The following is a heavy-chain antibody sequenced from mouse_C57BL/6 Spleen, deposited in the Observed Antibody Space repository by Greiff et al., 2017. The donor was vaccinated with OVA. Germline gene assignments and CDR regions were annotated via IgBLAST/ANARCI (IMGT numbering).Heavy chain of an antibody. CDR3: ARDRFDY. Sequence: QVHVKHPGAELVRPGTSVKLSCKASGYTFTSYWMHWVKQRPGQGLEWIGVIDPSDSYTNYNQKFKGKATLTVDTSSSTAYMQLSSLTSEDSAVYYCARDRFDYWGQGTTLTVSS. V-gene: IGHV1-59*01. J-gene: IGHJ2*01. CDR1: GYTFTSYW. CDR2: IDPSDSYT.